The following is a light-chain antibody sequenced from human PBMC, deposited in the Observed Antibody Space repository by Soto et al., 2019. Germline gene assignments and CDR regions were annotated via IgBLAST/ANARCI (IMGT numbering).Light chain of an antibody. CDR1: HAILTY. V-gene: IGKV1-39*01. CDR2: DAS. Sequence: DIHLTQSPSSLSAAVGDRVTITCRASHAILTYLNWLQQKAGKAPEVLIYDASGLRSGVPSRFTSSGSATDFTLTITSLQREDAGTYFCQQSYSTPRTFGQGTKVDIK. CDR3: QQSYSTPRT. J-gene: IGKJ1*01.